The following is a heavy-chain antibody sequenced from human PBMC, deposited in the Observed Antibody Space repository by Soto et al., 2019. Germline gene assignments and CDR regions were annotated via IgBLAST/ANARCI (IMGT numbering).Heavy chain of an antibody. J-gene: IGHJ4*02. D-gene: IGHD6-13*01. CDR3: ARRSSSWSFDY. Sequence: EVPLLESGGGLVQPGGSLRLSCAASGFTFSSYAMSWVRQAPGKGLEWVSAISGSSDSTYYADSVKGRFTISRDNSKHTLYLQMNSLRAEDTAVYYCARRSSSWSFDYWGQGTLVTVSS. CDR1: GFTFSSYA. V-gene: IGHV3-23*01. CDR2: ISGSSDST.